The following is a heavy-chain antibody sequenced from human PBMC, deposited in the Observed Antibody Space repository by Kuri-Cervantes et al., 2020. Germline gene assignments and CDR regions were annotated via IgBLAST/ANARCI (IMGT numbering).Heavy chain of an antibody. V-gene: IGHV1-3*01. J-gene: IGHJ2*01. Sequence: ASVKVSCKASGYTFTKYAIHWVRQAPGQRLEWMGWINAGTGDTIYSQKFQGRVTITRDTSASTAYMELSSLRSEDTAVYYCARDSSGSYRYWYFDLWGRGTLVTVSS. D-gene: IGHD1-26*01. CDR3: ARDSSGSYRYWYFDL. CDR2: INAGTGDT. CDR1: GYTFTKYA.